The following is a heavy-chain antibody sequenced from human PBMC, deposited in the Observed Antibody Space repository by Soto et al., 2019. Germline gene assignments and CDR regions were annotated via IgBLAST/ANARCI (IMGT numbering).Heavy chain of an antibody. CDR2: IYATGTT. J-gene: IGHJ5*02. CDR3: VRDGTKTLRDWLDP. Sequence: SETLSLTCTVSGASISGFYWSWIRKSAGKGLEWIGRIYATGTTDYNPSLKSRVMMSVDTSKKQLSLKLRSVTAVATAVYYCVRDGTKTLRDWLDPWGKGIPVTASS. V-gene: IGHV4-4*07. D-gene: IGHD1-1*01. CDR1: GASISGFY.